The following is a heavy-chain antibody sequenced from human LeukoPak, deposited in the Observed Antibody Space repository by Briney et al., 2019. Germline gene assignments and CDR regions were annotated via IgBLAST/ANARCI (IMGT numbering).Heavy chain of an antibody. CDR2: IWYGGSNK. D-gene: IGHD3-16*01. V-gene: IGHV3-33*08. Sequence: HPGRSLILSCAASGFTFSSYGMHWVRQAPGKGLEWVAVIWYGGSNKYYADSVKGRFTISRDNSKNTLYLQVNSLRAEDTAVYYCARIGGGYYFDYRGQGTLVTVSS. CDR3: ARIGGGYYFDY. J-gene: IGHJ4*02. CDR1: GFTFSSYG.